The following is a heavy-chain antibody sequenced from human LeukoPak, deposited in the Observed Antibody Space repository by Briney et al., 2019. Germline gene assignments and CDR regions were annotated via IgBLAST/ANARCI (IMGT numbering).Heavy chain of an antibody. J-gene: IGHJ4*02. CDR3: AKEPPYYYDSSGYYSYFDY. CDR1: GGTFSSYA. Sequence: SCKASGGTFSSYAMSWVRQAPGKGLEWVSAISGSGGSTYYADSVKGRFTISRDNSKNTLYLQMNSLRAEDTAVYYCAKEPPYYYDSSGYYSYFDYWGQGTLVTVSS. D-gene: IGHD3-22*01. V-gene: IGHV3-23*01. CDR2: ISGSGGST.